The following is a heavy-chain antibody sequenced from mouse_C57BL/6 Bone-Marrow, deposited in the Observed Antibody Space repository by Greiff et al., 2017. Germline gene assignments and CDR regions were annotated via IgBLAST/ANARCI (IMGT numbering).Heavy chain of an antibody. CDR3: ARQRLRAWFAY. CDR2: ISSGGSYT. Sequence: EVQLMESGGDLVKPGGSLKLSCAASGFTFSSYGMSWVRQTPDKRLEWVATISSGGSYTYYPDSVKGRFTISRDNAKNTLYLQMSSLKSEDTAMYYCARQRLRAWFAYWGQGTLVTVSA. V-gene: IGHV5-6*01. CDR1: GFTFSSYG. D-gene: IGHD1-1*01. J-gene: IGHJ3*01.